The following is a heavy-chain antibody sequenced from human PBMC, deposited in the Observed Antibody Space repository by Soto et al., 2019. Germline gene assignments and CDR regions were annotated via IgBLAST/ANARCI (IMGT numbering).Heavy chain of an antibody. V-gene: IGHV4-59*01. CDR1: GGAISSYY. Sequence: SETLSLTCTVSGGAISSYYWTWIRQPPGKGLEWIGYIYYTGSTNYNPSLKSRVTMSVDTSKKQFSLKLNSMTAADTAIYYCARVGGSGWNFDSWGQGMLVTVSS. D-gene: IGHD6-19*01. J-gene: IGHJ4*02. CDR3: ARVGGSGWNFDS. CDR2: IYYTGST.